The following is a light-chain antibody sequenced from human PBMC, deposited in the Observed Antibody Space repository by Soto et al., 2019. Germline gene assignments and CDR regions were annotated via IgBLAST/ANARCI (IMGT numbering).Light chain of an antibody. Sequence: QSVLPQASSVSVSPGESITISYTGTSSDVGFSNYVSWYQQHPGKAPRLMISDVSNRPSGVSNRFSGSKSGNTASLTISGLQAEDEADYYCSSYTSSDTDVFGTGTKVTVL. V-gene: IGLV2-14*01. CDR2: DVS. CDR3: SSYTSSDTDV. CDR1: SSDVGFSNY. J-gene: IGLJ1*01.